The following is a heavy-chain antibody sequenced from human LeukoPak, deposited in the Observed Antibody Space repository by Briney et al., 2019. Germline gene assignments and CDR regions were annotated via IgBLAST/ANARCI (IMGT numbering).Heavy chain of an antibody. V-gene: IGHV4-61*02. D-gene: IGHD1-26*01. CDR2: IYTSGST. CDR1: ADSINSNNYY. Sequence: SQTLSLTCTVSADSINSNNYYWNWIRQPAGKGLEWIGRIYTSGSTNYNPSLKSRVTISVDTSRDQFSLTLRSVTAADTAVYYCARGRSGFSSGSYYEYYYYMDVWGKGTTVTVSS. J-gene: IGHJ6*03. CDR3: ARGRSGFSSGSYYEYYYYMDV.